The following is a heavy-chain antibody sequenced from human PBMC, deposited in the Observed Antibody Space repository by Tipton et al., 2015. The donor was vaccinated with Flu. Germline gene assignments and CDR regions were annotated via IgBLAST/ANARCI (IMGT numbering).Heavy chain of an antibody. V-gene: IGHV1-18*04. Sequence: QLVQSGAEVKKPGDSVRVSCRASGYTFTSYGITWVRQAPGQGLEWVGWINAENGDTDYAQRLKGRVTMTTDTSTITAYMELRSLISDDTAVYYCVRDWGTIKIIGDHWGQGSLVTVSS. D-gene: IGHD3-16*01. CDR2: INAENGDT. CDR3: VRDWGTIKIIGDH. CDR1: GYTFTSYG. J-gene: IGHJ5*02.